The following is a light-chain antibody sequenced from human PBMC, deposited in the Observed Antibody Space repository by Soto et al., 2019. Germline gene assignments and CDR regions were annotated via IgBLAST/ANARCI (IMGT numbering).Light chain of an antibody. V-gene: IGKV3-20*01. CDR2: GAS. Sequence: EIVLTQSPATLSLSPGERATLSCRASQSVSSYLAWYQQKPGQAPRILIYGASTRDTRIPARFSGSGSGTDFTLTISRLEPEDFAVYDCQHYGTSPSTFGRGTKVDIK. CDR3: QHYGTSPST. J-gene: IGKJ1*01. CDR1: QSVSSY.